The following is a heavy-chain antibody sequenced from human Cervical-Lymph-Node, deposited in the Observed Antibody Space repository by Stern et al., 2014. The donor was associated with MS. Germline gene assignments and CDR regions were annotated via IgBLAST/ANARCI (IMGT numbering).Heavy chain of an antibody. V-gene: IGHV4-30-4*01. CDR2: LFYTGST. Sequence: QLQLQESGPGLVKPSKTLYLTCTVSGGSISGGDYYWIWIRHPPGPGLEWIGKLFYTGSTYYNPSLKSRLTMSVDTSKNRFSLNLNSMTAADTAVYYCARGDYHDRPYFLDLWGQGTLVTVSS. CDR1: GGSISGGDYY. CDR3: ARGDYHDRPYFLDL. D-gene: IGHD3-22*01. J-gene: IGHJ5*02.